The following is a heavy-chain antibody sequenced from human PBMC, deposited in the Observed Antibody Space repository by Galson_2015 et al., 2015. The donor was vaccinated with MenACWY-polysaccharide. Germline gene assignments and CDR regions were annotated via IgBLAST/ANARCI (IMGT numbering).Heavy chain of an antibody. J-gene: IGHJ6*02. D-gene: IGHD3-10*01. V-gene: IGHV1-58*02. CDR3: AAIRITMVRGVSPVVINGMDV. CDR1: GFTFTSSA. CDR2: IVVGSGNT. Sequence: SVKVSCKASGFTFTSSAMQWVRQARGQRLEWIGWIVVGSGNTNYAQKFQERVTITRDMSTSTAYMELSSLRSEDTAVYYCAAIRITMVRGVSPVVINGMDVWGQGTTVTVSS.